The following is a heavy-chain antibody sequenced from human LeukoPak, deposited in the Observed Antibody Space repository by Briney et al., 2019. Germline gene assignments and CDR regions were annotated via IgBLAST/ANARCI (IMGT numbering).Heavy chain of an antibody. CDR3: LTDGA. J-gene: IGHJ5*02. V-gene: IGHV1-2*02. CDR1: GYTFIANY. CDR2: INPKSGAT. Sequence: VASVKVSCKTSGYTFIANYIHWVRQAPGEGFEWMGWINPKSGATNCAQKFQDRVAMTRDTSINTAYMELRRLRSDDTAIYYCLTDGACGQGTLVTVSS. D-gene: IGHD3-9*01.